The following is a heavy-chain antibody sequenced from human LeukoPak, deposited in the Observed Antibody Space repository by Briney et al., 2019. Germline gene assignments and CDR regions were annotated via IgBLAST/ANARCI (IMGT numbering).Heavy chain of an antibody. V-gene: IGHV3-21*01. CDR3: ARARQQLVPFDY. CDR2: ISSSSSYI. J-gene: IGHJ4*02. CDR1: GLIFSSYS. D-gene: IGHD6-13*01. Sequence: GGSLRLSCAASGLIFSSYSMNWVRQAPGKGLEWVSSISSSSSYIYYADSVKGRFTISRDNAKNSLYLQMNSLRAEDTAVYYCARARQQLVPFDYWGQGTLVTVSS.